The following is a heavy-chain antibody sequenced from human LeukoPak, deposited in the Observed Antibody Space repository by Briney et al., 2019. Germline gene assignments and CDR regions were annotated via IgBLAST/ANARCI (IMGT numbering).Heavy chain of an antibody. CDR2: IYSGGST. CDR3: AKAMVRGPSDY. CDR1: EFSVGSNY. J-gene: IGHJ4*02. D-gene: IGHD3-10*01. Sequence: PGGSLRLSCAASEFSVGSNYMTWVRQAPGKGLEWVSLIYSGGSTYYADSVKGRFTISRDNSKNTLYLQMNSLRAEDTAVYYCAKAMVRGPSDYWGQGTLVTVSS. V-gene: IGHV3-66*01.